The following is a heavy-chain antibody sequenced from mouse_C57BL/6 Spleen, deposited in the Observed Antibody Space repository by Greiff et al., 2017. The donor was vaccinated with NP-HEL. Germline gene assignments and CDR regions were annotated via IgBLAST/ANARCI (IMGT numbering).Heavy chain of an antibody. Sequence: QVQLQQSGPELVKPGASVKISCKASGYAFSSSWMNWVKQRPGKGLEWIGRIYPGDGDTNYNGKFKGKATLTADKSSSTAYMQLSSLTSEDSAVYFCARWEFYYDYSCAMDYWGQGTSVTVSS. D-gene: IGHD2-4*01. J-gene: IGHJ4*01. CDR2: IYPGDGDT. CDR3: ARWEFYYDYSCAMDY. CDR1: GYAFSSSW. V-gene: IGHV1-82*01.